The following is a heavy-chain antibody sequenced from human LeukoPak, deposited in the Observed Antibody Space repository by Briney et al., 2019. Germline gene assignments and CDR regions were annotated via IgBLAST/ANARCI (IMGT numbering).Heavy chain of an antibody. J-gene: IGHJ6*02. CDR3: AKDSYRGSYPQLGYYSYGMDV. CDR2: ISYDGSNK. V-gene: IGHV3-30*18. Sequence: GGSLRLSCAASGLTFSSYGMHWVRQAPGKGLEWVAGISYDGSNKYYADSVKGRFTISRDNSKNTLYLQMNSLRAEDTAVYYCAKDSYRGSYPQLGYYSYGMDVWGQGTTVTVSS. D-gene: IGHD1-26*01. CDR1: GLTFSSYG.